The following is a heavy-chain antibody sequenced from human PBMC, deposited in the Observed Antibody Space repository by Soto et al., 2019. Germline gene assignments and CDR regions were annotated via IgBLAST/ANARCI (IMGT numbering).Heavy chain of an antibody. CDR2: INHRGNS. CDR1: GGSLTGYY. V-gene: IGHV4-34*01. Sequence: SETLSLTCAVNGGSLTGYYWRWFRQSPGKGLEWIGEINHRGNSDYNPSLKSRVTLSIDASMNHVTLELTSVTAADTAVYYCARSDNRNSLYGVDVWGQGTAVTVSS. CDR3: ARSDNRNSLYGVDV. J-gene: IGHJ6*02. D-gene: IGHD1-7*01.